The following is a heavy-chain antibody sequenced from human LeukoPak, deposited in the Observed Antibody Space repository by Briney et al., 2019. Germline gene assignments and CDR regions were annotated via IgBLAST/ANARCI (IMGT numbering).Heavy chain of an antibody. V-gene: IGHV1-18*01. Sequence: ASVKVSCKPYGYTFNTYGITWVRQAPGQGLEWMGWISPYNGNTNYAQKFRGRVTMTTDTSTSTAYMELRSLRSDDTAVYYCARVKYNWNDIFENWFDPWGQGTLVTVSS. CDR2: ISPYNGNT. CDR3: ARVKYNWNDIFENWFDP. D-gene: IGHD1-1*01. J-gene: IGHJ5*02. CDR1: GYTFNTYG.